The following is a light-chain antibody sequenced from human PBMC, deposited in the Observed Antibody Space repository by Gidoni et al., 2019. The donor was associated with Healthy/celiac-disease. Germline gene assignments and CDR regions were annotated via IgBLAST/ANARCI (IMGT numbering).Light chain of an antibody. V-gene: IGLV2-14*03. CDR2: DVS. J-gene: IGLJ2*01. CDR3: SSYTSSSTVV. Sequence: QSALTQPASVSGSPGLSITIPCTGTSSDVGGYNYVSWYQQHPGKVPKLMIYDVSNRPSGVSNRFSGSKSGNTASLTISGLQAEDEADYYCSSYTSSSTVVFGGGTKLTVL. CDR1: SSDVGGYNY.